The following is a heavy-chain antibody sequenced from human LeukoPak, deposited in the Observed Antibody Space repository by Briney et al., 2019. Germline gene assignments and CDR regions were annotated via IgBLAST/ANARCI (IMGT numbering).Heavy chain of an antibody. J-gene: IGHJ4*02. CDR1: GFTFSGYA. CDR3: LKGYCSSISCYGDY. Sequence: QSGGSLRLSCSASGFTFSGYAMHWVRQAPGKGLEYVSAISSDGGTTYYADSVRGRFTISRDNSKNTLYLQMSSLRAEDTAVYYCLKGYCSSISCYGDYWGQGTLVTVSS. V-gene: IGHV3-64D*06. CDR2: ISSDGGTT. D-gene: IGHD2-2*01.